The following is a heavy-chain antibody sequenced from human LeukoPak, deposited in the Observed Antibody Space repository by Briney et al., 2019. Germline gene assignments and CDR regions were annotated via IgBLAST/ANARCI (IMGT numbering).Heavy chain of an antibody. CDR2: VNLQGST. V-gene: IGHV4-4*02. CDR1: GGSITNTNY. J-gene: IGHJ4*02. Sequence: SETLSLTCGVSGGSITNTNYWTWVRQPPGKGLEWIGEVNLQGSTNYNPSLMGRVAISVDTSENHISLQLTSVTAADTAVYYCAREGGPYRPLDYSGQGTLVTISS. CDR3: AREGGPYRPLDY.